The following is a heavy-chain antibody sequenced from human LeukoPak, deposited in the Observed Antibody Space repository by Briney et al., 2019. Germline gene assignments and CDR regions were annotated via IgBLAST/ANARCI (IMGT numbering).Heavy chain of an antibody. V-gene: IGHV3-33*01. CDR1: GFTFSSYG. Sequence: GGSLRLSCAASGFTFSSYGMPWVRQAPGKGLEWVAVIWYDGSNKYYADSVKGRFTISRDNSRNTLYLQMNSLRAEDTAVYYCARDLVIVVATFDYWGQGTLVTVSS. CDR2: IWYDGSNK. D-gene: IGHD3-22*01. J-gene: IGHJ4*02. CDR3: ARDLVIVVATFDY.